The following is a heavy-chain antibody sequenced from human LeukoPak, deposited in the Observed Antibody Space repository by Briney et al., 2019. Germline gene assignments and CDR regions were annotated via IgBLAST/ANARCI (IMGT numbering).Heavy chain of an antibody. CDR3: ARDYDFYWFDS. D-gene: IGHD3-3*01. CDR2: IYYSGST. CDR1: GGSISSGDYY. J-gene: IGHJ5*01. V-gene: IGHV4-30-4*08. Sequence: PSETLSLTCTVSGGSISSGDYYWSWIRQPPGTGLEWIGYIYYSGSTYYNPSLESRVTISVDTSKNQFSLKLSSVTAADTAVYYCARDYDFYWFDSWGQGTLVTVSS.